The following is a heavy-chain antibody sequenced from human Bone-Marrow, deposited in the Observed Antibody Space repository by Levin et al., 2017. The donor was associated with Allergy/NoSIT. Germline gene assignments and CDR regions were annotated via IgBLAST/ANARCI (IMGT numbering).Heavy chain of an antibody. Sequence: PGGSLRLSCTVSGGSISTYYWSWIRQPPGKGLEWIGYVYYSGSTNYNPSLKSRVTMSVDTSKNHFSLKLSSVTAADTALYYCAGHAGPIHLWLMDYWGQGTLVTVSS. V-gene: IGHV4-59*08. CDR3: AGHAGPIHLWLMDY. CDR1: GGSISTYY. CDR2: VYYSGST. D-gene: IGHD5-18*01. J-gene: IGHJ4*02.